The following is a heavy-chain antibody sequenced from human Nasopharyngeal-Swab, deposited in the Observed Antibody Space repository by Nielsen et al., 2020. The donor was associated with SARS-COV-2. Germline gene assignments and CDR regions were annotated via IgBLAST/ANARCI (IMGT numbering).Heavy chain of an antibody. J-gene: IGHJ3*02. Sequence: ASVKVSCKASGYTFTSYGISWVRQAPGQGIEWMGWISAYNGNTNYAQKLQGRVTMTTDTSTSTAYIELRSLRSDDTAVYYCALSFRYYDSSGHGAFDIWGQGTMVTVSS. CDR3: ALSFRYYDSSGHGAFDI. D-gene: IGHD3-22*01. V-gene: IGHV1-18*01. CDR2: ISAYNGNT. CDR1: GYTFTSYG.